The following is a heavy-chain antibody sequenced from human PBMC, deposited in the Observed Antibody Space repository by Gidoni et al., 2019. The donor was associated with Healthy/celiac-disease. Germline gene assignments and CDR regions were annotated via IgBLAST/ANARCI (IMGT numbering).Heavy chain of an antibody. V-gene: IGHV3-66*01. J-gene: IGHJ6*02. D-gene: IGHD4-17*01. Sequence: EVQLVESGGGLVQPGGSLRLSCSASGFTVSGNYISCVRQAPGKGLEWVSVIYSGGSTYYADSVKGRLPISRENSKNTLYLQMNSLRAEDTAVYYCAAPGGYGDDVAPYYYYYYGMDVWGQGTTVTVSS. CDR2: IYSGGST. CDR3: AAPGGYGDDVAPYYYYYYGMDV. CDR1: GFTVSGNY.